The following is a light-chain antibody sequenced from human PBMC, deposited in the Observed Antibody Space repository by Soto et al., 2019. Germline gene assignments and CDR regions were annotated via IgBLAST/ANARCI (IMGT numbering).Light chain of an antibody. CDR1: QSISEY. V-gene: IGKV1-39*01. CDR2: STS. Sequence: DIQMTQSPSSLSASVGDRVTITCRAGQSISEYLSWYQQKPGKAPKLLIYSTSTLQSGVPSRFSGSGSGTDFTLTISSLQPEDFATYYCLQPYTTPWTFGQGTKVEIK. J-gene: IGKJ1*01. CDR3: LQPYTTPWT.